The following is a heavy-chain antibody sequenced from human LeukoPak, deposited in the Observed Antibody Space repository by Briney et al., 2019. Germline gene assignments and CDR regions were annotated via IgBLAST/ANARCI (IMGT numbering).Heavy chain of an antibody. J-gene: IGHJ6*02. CDR1: GGSISSYY. CDR2: IYYSGTT. V-gene: IGHV4-59*12. Sequence: SETLSLTCTVSGGSISSYYWSWIRQPPGKGLEWIGYIYYSGTTNYNPSLKSRVTISVDTSKNQFSLKLSSVTAADTAVYYCARDLGDIVVVPAAIESAYYYGMDVWGQGTTVTVSS. CDR3: ARDLGDIVVVPAAIESAYYYGMDV. D-gene: IGHD2-2*02.